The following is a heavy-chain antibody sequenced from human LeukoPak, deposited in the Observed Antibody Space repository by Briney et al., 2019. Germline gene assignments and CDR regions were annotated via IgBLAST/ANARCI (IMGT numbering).Heavy chain of an antibody. CDR2: IGTAGDT. D-gene: IGHD4-17*01. J-gene: IGHJ6*02. Sequence: RGSLRLSCAASGFTFSSYDMHWVRQATGKGLEWVSAIGTAGDTYYPGSVKGRFTISRENAKNSLYLQMNSLRAGDTAVYYCARGLDYGDLRGIDYTMDVWGQGTTVTVSS. V-gene: IGHV3-13*01. CDR1: GFTFSSYD. CDR3: ARGLDYGDLRGIDYTMDV.